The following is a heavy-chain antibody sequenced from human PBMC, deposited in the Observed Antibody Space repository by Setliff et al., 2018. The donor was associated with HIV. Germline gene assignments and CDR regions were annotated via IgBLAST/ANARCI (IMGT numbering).Heavy chain of an antibody. CDR1: RFDFNNYW. D-gene: IGHD4-17*01. Sequence: GGSLRLSCAASRFDFNNYWMCWVRQAPGKGLEWVSGINWNGGSTGYADSVKGRFTISRDNAKNSLYLQMNSLRAEDTAVYYCAKFFGGYGDYMGFDYWGQGTLVTVSS. CDR2: INWNGGST. V-gene: IGHV3-20*04. CDR3: AKFFGGYGDYMGFDY. J-gene: IGHJ4*02.